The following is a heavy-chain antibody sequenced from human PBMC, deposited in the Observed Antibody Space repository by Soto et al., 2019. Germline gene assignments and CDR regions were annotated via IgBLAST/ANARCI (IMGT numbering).Heavy chain of an antibody. CDR3: ARDPTARWFTILDCTVGYEY. CDR1: GFTFSSYW. CDR2: IKQDGSEK. V-gene: IGHV3-7*01. J-gene: IGHJ4*01. Sequence: PGGSLRLSCAASGFTFSSYWMSWVRQAPGKGLEWVANIKQDGSEKYYVDSVKGRFTISRDNAKNSLYLQMNSLRAEDTAVYYCARDPTARWFTILDCTVGYEYSGQGTRATVS. D-gene: IGHD3-3*01.